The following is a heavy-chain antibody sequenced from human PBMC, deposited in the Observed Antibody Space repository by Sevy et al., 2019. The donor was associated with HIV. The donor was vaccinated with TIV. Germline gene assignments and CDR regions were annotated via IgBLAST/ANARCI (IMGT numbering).Heavy chain of an antibody. Sequence: GESLKISCTASGFTFGDYCMSWVRQAPGKGLEWVAFLKSDVYGGTVDHAASVRGRFVISRDGSKTIAYLQMNDLKTEDTGVYYCTRWKAAQSIFDYWGQGALVTVSS. D-gene: IGHD6-13*01. V-gene: IGHV3-49*04. J-gene: IGHJ4*02. CDR3: TRWKAAQSIFDY. CDR1: GFTFGDYC. CDR2: LKSDVYGGTV.